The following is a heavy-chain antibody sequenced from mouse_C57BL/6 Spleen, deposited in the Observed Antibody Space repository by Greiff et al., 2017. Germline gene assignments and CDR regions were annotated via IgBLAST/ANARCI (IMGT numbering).Heavy chain of an antibody. CDR1: GFSFSDYG. Sequence: EVQLVESGGGLVKPGGSLKLSCAASGFSFSDYGMHWVRQAPEKGLEWVAYISSGSSTIYYADTVKGRFTISRDNAKNTLFLQMTSLRSEDTAMYYCARSAYGSSYYAMDYWGQGTSVTVSS. V-gene: IGHV5-17*01. J-gene: IGHJ4*01. CDR3: ARSAYGSSYYAMDY. CDR2: ISSGSSTI. D-gene: IGHD1-1*01.